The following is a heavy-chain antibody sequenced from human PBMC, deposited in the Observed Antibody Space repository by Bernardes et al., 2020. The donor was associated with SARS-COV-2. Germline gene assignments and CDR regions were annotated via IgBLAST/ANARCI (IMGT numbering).Heavy chain of an antibody. Sequence: GGSLRLSCAASGFTFRSSTMNWVRQAPGKGLEWVSYISSSSSTIYYADSVKGRFTISRDNAKNSLYLQMNSLRDEDTAVYYCASGYSLSSWGQGTLVTVSS. CDR3: ASGYSLSS. CDR1: GFTFRSST. CDR2: ISSSSSTI. V-gene: IGHV3-48*02. J-gene: IGHJ4*02. D-gene: IGHD5-18*01.